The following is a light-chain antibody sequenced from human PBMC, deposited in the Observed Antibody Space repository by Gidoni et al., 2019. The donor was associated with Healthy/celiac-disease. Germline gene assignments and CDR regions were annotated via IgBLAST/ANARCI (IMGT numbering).Light chain of an antibody. CDR3: QHSYSTTWT. CDR2: AAS. Sequence: EIQMTQSPATLSASVGDRVTITCRASQSISSYLNWYQQKPGKAPKLLIYAASSLQSGVPSRFSGSGSWTECTLTISSRQPEDCATYYCQHSYSTTWTFGQGTKLEIK. J-gene: IGKJ1*01. CDR1: QSISSY. V-gene: IGKV1-39*01.